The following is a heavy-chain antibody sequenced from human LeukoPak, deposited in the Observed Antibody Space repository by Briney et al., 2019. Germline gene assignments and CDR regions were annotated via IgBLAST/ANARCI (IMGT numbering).Heavy chain of an antibody. CDR3: AREIAVAATVYYFDY. CDR1: GFTFSNAW. V-gene: IGHV3-53*01. J-gene: IGHJ4*02. CDR2: IYSGGST. Sequence: PGGSLRLSCAASGFTFSNAWMSWVRQAPGKGLEWVSVIYSGGSTYYADSVKGRFTISRDNSKNTLYLQMNSLRAEDTAVYYCAREIAVAATVYYFDYWGQGTLVTVSS. D-gene: IGHD6-19*01.